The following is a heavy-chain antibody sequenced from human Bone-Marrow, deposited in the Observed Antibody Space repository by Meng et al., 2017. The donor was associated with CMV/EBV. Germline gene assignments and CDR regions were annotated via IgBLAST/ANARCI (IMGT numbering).Heavy chain of an antibody. CDR3: ASSIAVAGTPFDY. CDR2: IIPIFGTA. J-gene: IGHJ4*02. V-gene: IGHV1-69*05. CDR1: GGTFSSYA. D-gene: IGHD6-19*01. Sequence: SVKVSCKASGGTFSSYAISWVRQAPGQGLEWMGAIIPIFGTANYAQKFQGRVTITTDESTSTAYMELSSLRSEDTAVYYCASSIAVAGTPFDYWGQGTLVTVSS.